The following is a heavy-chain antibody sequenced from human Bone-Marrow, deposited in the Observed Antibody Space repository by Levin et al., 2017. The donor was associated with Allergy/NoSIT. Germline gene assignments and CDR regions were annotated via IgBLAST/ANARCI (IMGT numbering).Heavy chain of an antibody. D-gene: IGHD3-22*01. V-gene: IGHV3-48*02. CDR3: ARDPARGYYDSSGYSGDH. CDR2: ITSSGDST. J-gene: IGHJ4*02. Sequence: GGSLRLSCAASGFTFRHYTMNWVRQAPGKGLEWVSCITSSGDSTYYADSVKGRFTISRDNAKNSLYLQLNRLRDEDTAMYYCARDPARGYYDSSGYSGDHWGQGTLVTVSS. CDR1: GFTFRHYT.